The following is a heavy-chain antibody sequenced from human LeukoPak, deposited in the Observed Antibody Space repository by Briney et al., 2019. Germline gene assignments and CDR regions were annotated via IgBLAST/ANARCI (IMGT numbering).Heavy chain of an antibody. CDR2: FDPEDGET. V-gene: IGHV1-24*01. CDR3: ATGPHLAVVDFWSGCFN. J-gene: IGHJ4*02. Sequence: GASVKVSCKVSGDTLTELSMHCVRQAPGKGLEWMGGFDPEDGETIYAQKFQGRVTMTEDTSTDTAYMELSSLRSEDTAVYYCATGPHLAVVDFWSGCFNWGQGTLVTVSS. D-gene: IGHD3-3*01. CDR1: GDTLTELS.